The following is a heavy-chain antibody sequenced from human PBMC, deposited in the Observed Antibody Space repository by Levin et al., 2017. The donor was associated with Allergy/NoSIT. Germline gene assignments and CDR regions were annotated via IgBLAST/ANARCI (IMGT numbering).Heavy chain of an antibody. Sequence: SETLSLTCTVSGGSIISYYWSWIRQPPGKGLEWIGYISYSGGTEYNPSLESRLTISIDTSKNQFSLKLSAVTAADTAVYFCGYYYNGMDVWGQGTTVTVSS. CDR1: GGSIISYY. CDR2: ISYSGGT. J-gene: IGHJ6*02. V-gene: IGHV4-59*01. CDR3: GYYYNGMDV.